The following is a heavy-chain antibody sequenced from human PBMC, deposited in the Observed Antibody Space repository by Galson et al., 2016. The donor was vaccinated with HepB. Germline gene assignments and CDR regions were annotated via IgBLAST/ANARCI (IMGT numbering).Heavy chain of an antibody. J-gene: IGHJ4*02. CDR2: IIPIFGTA. V-gene: IGHV1-69*13. CDR1: GGTFSNSD. D-gene: IGHD3-22*01. CDR3: ARGSPGRGYYDSSGYYPKYFIDF. Sequence: SVKVSCKASGGTFSNSDISWVRQAPGQGLEWMGGIIPIFGTANYTQKFQGRVTITADESTSTAYMELTSLRSEDMAVYYCARGSPGRGYYDSSGYYPKYFIDFWGQGTLVTVSS.